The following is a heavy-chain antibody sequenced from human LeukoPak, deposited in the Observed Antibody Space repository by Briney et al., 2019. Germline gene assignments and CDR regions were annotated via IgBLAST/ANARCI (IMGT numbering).Heavy chain of an antibody. Sequence: PGGSLRLSCAASGFTFSDYYMSWIRQAQGKGLEWVSYISSSGSTIYYADSVKGRFTISRDNAKNSLYLQMNSLRAEDTVVYYCAHTAMVEAFDIWGQGTMVTVSS. CDR2: ISSSGSTI. J-gene: IGHJ3*02. CDR3: AHTAMVEAFDI. V-gene: IGHV3-11*04. CDR1: GFTFSDYY. D-gene: IGHD5-18*01.